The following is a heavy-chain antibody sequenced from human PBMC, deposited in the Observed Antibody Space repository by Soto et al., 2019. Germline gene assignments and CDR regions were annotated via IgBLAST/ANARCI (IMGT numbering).Heavy chain of an antibody. Sequence: AVKVSCKASGGTFSSYAISWVRQAPGQGLEWMGGIIPIFGTANYAQKFQGRVTITADKSTSTAYMELSSLRSEDTAVYYCAREGWLQYFDYWGQGTMVTVYS. CDR1: GGTFSSYA. CDR3: AREGWLQYFDY. V-gene: IGHV1-69*06. D-gene: IGHD5-12*01. CDR2: IIPIFGTA. J-gene: IGHJ4*02.